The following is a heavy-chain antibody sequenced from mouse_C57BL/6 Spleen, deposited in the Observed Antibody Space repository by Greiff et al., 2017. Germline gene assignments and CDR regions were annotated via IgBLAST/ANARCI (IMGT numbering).Heavy chain of an antibody. J-gene: IGHJ4*01. CDR1: GFNIKDYY. Sequence: VQLQQSGAELVRPGASVKLSCTASGFNIKDYYMHWVKQRPEQGLEWIGRIDPEDGDTEYAPKFQGKATMTADTSSNTAYLQLSSLTSEDTAVYYCTTWGTTVVEDAMDYWGQGTSVTVSS. CDR3: TTWGTTVVEDAMDY. CDR2: IDPEDGDT. D-gene: IGHD1-1*01. V-gene: IGHV14-1*01.